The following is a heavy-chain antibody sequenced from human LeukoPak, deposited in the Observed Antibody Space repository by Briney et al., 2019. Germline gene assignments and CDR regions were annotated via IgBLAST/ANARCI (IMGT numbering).Heavy chain of an antibody. D-gene: IGHD2-8*01. CDR2: IIPILGIA. CDR3: ARVKGVGWYFNY. J-gene: IGHJ4*02. V-gene: IGHV1-69*02. Sequence: SVKVSCKASGGTFSSYTIIWVRQAPGQGLEWMGRIIPILGIANYAQKFQGRVTITADKSTSTAYMELSSLRSEDTAVYYCARVKGVGWYFNYWGQGTLVTVSS. CDR1: GGTFSSYT.